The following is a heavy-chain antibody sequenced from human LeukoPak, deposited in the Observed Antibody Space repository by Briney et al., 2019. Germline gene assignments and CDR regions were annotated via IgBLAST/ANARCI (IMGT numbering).Heavy chain of an antibody. V-gene: IGHV4-34*01. D-gene: IGHD6-13*01. CDR1: GGSISSYY. Sequence: SETLSLTCTVSGGSISSYYWSWIRQPPGKGLEWIGEINHSGSTNYNPSLKSRVTTSVDTSKNQFSLKLSSVTAADTAVYYCAVPPGIAAAGTGFHGYNWFDPWGQGTLVTVSS. J-gene: IGHJ5*02. CDR3: AVPPGIAAAGTGFHGYNWFDP. CDR2: INHSGST.